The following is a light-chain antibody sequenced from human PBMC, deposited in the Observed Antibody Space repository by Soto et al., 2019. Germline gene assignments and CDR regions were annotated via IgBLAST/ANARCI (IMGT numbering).Light chain of an antibody. Sequence: QTVVTQPPSASGTPGQRVTISASGSTSNIGSNTVSWYQQLPGTAPKLLIYDNDERPSGVPVRFSGSKSATSASLVISGLQSEDEGDYYCATWDDSRNGDVFGPGTKLTVL. J-gene: IGLJ1*01. CDR3: ATWDDSRNGDV. CDR2: DND. V-gene: IGLV1-44*01. CDR1: TSNIGSNT.